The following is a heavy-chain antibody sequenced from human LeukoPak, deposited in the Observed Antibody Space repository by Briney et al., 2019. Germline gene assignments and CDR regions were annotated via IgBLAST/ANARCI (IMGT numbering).Heavy chain of an antibody. CDR2: MNPNSGNT. CDR3: ASGLLLDV. Sequence: ASVKVSWKASGGTFSSYAISWVRQAPGQGLEWMGRMNPNSGNTGYAQKFQGRVTIIRNTSISTAYMELSSLRSEDTAVYYCASGLLLDVWGKGTTVTVSS. J-gene: IGHJ6*04. CDR1: GGTFSSYA. V-gene: IGHV1-8*03. D-gene: IGHD2-15*01.